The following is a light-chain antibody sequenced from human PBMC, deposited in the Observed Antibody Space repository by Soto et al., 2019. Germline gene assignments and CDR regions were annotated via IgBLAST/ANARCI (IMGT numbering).Light chain of an antibody. CDR1: LSISNY. Sequence: DIQMTQPPSSLSASVGARVTITCRASLSISNYLAWYQQKQGKIPNLLIDDASALQAVVPSRFLGSGSGTDFTLIISSLQPEDVAAYYCQKYNSAPLTFGGWAKVDIK. J-gene: IGKJ4*01. CDR2: DAS. CDR3: QKYNSAPLT. V-gene: IGKV1-27*01.